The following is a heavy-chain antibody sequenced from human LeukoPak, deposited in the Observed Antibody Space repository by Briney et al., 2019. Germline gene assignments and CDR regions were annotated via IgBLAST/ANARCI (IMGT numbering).Heavy chain of an antibody. CDR2: IYYSGST. J-gene: IGHJ4*02. CDR1: GGSISSYY. Sequence: SETLSLTCTVSGGSISSYYWGWIRQPPGKGLEWIGSIYYSGSTYYNPSLKSRVTISVDTSKNQFSLKLSSVTAADTAVYYCARRSSSPFYYFDYWGQGTLVTVSS. CDR3: ARRSSSPFYYFDY. D-gene: IGHD2-2*01. V-gene: IGHV4-39*01.